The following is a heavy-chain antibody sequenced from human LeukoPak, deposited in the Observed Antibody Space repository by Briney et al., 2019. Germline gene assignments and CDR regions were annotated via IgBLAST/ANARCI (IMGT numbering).Heavy chain of an antibody. CDR3: ARHPFSSPFDY. V-gene: IGHV4-59*08. J-gene: IGHJ4*02. CDR2: IYHTGNS. D-gene: IGHD2/OR15-2a*01. CDR1: GGSVSSDY. Sequence: SSETLSLTCTVAGGSVSSDYWSWIRQPPGKGLEWIGYIYHTGNSDYNPSLKSRATISLDTSKNQFSLKLTSVTAADTAVYFCARHPFSSPFDYWGQGTLVTVSS.